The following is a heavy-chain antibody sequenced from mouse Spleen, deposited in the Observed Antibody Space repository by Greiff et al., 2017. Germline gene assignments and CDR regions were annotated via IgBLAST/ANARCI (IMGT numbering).Heavy chain of an antibody. CDR3: ARANWDTKAWFAY. CDR1: GYTFTDYA. V-gene: IGHV1S137*01. Sequence: VQVVESGAELVRPGVSVKISCKGSGYTFTDYAMHWVKQSHAKSLEWIGVISTYYGDTNYNQKFKGKATMTVDKSSSTAYMELARLTSEDSAIYYCARANWDTKAWFAYWGQGTLVTVSA. J-gene: IGHJ3*01. D-gene: IGHD4-1*01. CDR2: ISTYYGDT.